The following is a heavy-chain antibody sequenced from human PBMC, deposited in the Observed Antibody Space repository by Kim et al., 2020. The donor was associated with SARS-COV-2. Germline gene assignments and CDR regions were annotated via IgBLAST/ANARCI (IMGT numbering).Heavy chain of an antibody. J-gene: IGHJ4*02. D-gene: IGHD6-19*01. CDR1: GYSISSGYY. Sequence: SETLSLTCTVSGYSISSGYYWGWIRQPPGKGLEWIGSIYHSGSTYYNPSLKSRVTISVDTSKNQFSLKLSSVTAADTAVYYCARKDPLAVKIEWGQGTLVTVSS. CDR2: IYHSGST. CDR3: ARKDPLAVKIE. V-gene: IGHV4-38-2*02.